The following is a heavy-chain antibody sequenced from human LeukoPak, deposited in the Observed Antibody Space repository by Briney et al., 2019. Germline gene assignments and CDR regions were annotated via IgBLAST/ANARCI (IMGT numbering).Heavy chain of an antibody. J-gene: IGHJ4*02. V-gene: IGHV3-30-3*01. CDR3: ARDNHDPGFDY. Sequence: PGRSLRLSCAASGFTFSSYAMHWVRQAPGKGLEWVAVISYDGSNKYYADSVKGRFTISRDNSKNTLYLQMNSLRAEDTAVYYCARDNHDPGFDYWGQGTLVTVSS. D-gene: IGHD1-14*01. CDR1: GFTFSSYA. CDR2: ISYDGSNK.